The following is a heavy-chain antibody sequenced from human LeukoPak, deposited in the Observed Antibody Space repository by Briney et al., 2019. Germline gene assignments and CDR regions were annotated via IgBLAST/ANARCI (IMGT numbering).Heavy chain of an antibody. V-gene: IGHV4-34*01. Sequence: SETLSLTCAIYSESFSGYFWSWIRQPPGKGLEWIGEINYSGSTNYNPSLKSRVTTSADTSKNQFSLRLSSVTAADTAVYFCARGYCSGGSCLTFDYWGQGTLVTVSS. CDR3: ARGYCSGGSCLTFDY. D-gene: IGHD2-15*01. J-gene: IGHJ4*02. CDR2: INYSGST. CDR1: SESFSGYF.